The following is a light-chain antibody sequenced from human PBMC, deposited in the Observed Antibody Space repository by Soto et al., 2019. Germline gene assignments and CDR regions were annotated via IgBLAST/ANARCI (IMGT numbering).Light chain of an antibody. CDR3: QQYSYFAT. Sequence: DIQMTQSPSTLSASVGDCFTITCRPRQSISSWLTWYQQKAGQAPKLLIYKASIVESGVPSRFSGSGSGTEFTLTITSLQPDDSATYYCQQYSYFATFGQGTRVEVK. J-gene: IGKJ1*01. V-gene: IGKV1-5*03. CDR1: QSISSW. CDR2: KAS.